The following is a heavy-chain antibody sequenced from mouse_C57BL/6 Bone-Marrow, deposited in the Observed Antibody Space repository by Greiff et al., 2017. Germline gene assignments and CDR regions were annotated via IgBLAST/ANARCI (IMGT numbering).Heavy chain of an antibody. Sequence: LQQPGAELVRPGTSVKLSCKASGYTFTSYWMHWVKQRPGQGLEWIGVIDPSDSYTNYNQKFKGKATLTVDTSSSTAYMQLSSLTSEDSAVYYCARDGSSYNYYAMDYWGQGTSVTVSS. CDR3: ARDGSSYNYYAMDY. CDR2: IDPSDSYT. CDR1: GYTFTSYW. J-gene: IGHJ4*01. D-gene: IGHD1-1*01. V-gene: IGHV1-59*01.